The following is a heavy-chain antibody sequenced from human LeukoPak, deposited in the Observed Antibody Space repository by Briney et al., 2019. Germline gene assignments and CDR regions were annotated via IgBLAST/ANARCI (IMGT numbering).Heavy chain of an antibody. J-gene: IGHJ4*02. CDR2: TTNTPNAYTT. D-gene: IGHD5-18*01. CDR1: GFTFTNHY. CDR3: GRDTATAIDY. Sequence: GGSLTLSCAASGFTFTNHYMDWVRQAPGMGLEWIARTTNTPNAYTTAYGASVRGRFTVSRDDSKSLLHLQMSSLKTDDTAVYYCGRDTATAIDYWGRGTLVTVSS. V-gene: IGHV3-72*01.